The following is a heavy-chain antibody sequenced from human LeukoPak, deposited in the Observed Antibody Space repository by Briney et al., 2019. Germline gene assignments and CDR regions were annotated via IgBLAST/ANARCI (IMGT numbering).Heavy chain of an antibody. V-gene: IGHV3-23*01. CDR1: GLTFNTYS. J-gene: IGHJ4*02. Sequence: GGSLRLSCAASGLTFNTYSMNWARQAPGKGLEWVSTISDSGGGTYYADPVKGRFTISRDNSKNTLYLQMNSLRADDTAVYFCDGADFWGQGTLVTVSS. CDR3: DGADF. CDR2: ISDSGGGT.